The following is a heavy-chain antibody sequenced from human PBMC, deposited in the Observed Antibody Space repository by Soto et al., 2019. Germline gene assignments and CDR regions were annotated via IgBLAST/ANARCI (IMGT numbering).Heavy chain of an antibody. CDR2: ISAYNGNT. Sequence: QVQLMQSGGEVKKPGASVKVSCKTSGYSFTTYGISWVRQAPGQGLEWMGWISAYNGNTNYAQKLQDRVTMTTDTSTSTAYMELRSLRSDDTAVYYCAREGPAPYYYYGMDVWGQGSTVTVSS. CDR1: GYSFTTYG. CDR3: AREGPAPYYYYGMDV. J-gene: IGHJ6*02. V-gene: IGHV1-18*01.